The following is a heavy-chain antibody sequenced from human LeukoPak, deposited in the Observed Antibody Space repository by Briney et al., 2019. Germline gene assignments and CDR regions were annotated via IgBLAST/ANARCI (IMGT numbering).Heavy chain of an antibody. V-gene: IGHV1-2*02. CDR1: GYTFTSYD. J-gene: IGHJ4*02. Sequence: ASVKVSCKASGYTFTSYDINWVRQATGQGLEWMGWMNPNSGGTNYAQKFQGRVTMTRDTSISTAYMELSRLRSDGTAVYYCARGATAAFDYWGQGTLVTVSS. D-gene: IGHD5-12*01. CDR3: ARGATAAFDY. CDR2: MNPNSGGT.